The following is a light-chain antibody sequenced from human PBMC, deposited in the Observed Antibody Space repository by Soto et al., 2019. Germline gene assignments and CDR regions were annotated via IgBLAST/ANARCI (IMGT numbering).Light chain of an antibody. Sequence: EIVLTQSPGTLPLSPGERATLSCRASQSVSSSYLAWYQQKPGQAPRLLIYGASSRATGIPDRFSGSGSGTDFTLTISRLEPEDFAVYYCQQYGSSLFTFGPGTRWIS. CDR2: GAS. V-gene: IGKV3-20*01. CDR3: QQYGSSLFT. J-gene: IGKJ3*01. CDR1: QSVSSSY.